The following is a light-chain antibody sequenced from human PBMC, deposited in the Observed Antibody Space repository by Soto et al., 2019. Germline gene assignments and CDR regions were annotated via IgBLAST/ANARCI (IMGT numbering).Light chain of an antibody. CDR3: QQSYSTRWT. CDR1: QSISSY. Sequence: DIQMTQSPSSLSASVEDRAIITCRASQSISSYLNWYQQKPGKAPKLXIYAASSLQSGVPSRFSGSGSGTEFTLTISSLQPEDFATYYCQQSYSTRWTFGQGTKVDIK. V-gene: IGKV1-39*01. CDR2: AAS. J-gene: IGKJ1*01.